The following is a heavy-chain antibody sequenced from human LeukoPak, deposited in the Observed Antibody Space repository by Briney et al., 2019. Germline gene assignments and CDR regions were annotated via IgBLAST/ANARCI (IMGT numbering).Heavy chain of an antibody. J-gene: IGHJ4*02. CDR2: IYYSGRT. D-gene: IGHD1-1*01. CDR3: ARGTKDFDY. Sequence: SETLSLTCTVSGGSISSTSYYWGWIRQPPGKGLEWIGSIYYSGRTYYNPSLKSRVTISVDTSKNQFSLKLSSVTAADTAVYYCARGTKDFDYWGQGTLVTVSS. V-gene: IGHV4-39*07. CDR1: GGSISSTSYY.